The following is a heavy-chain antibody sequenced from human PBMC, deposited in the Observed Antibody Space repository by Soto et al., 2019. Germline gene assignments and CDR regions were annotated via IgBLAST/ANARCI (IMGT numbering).Heavy chain of an antibody. Sequence: GGSLRLSWAASGFTFSTAWMTWVRQAPGKGLEWVGRIKSKTDGGTTDYAAPVKGRFTISRDDSKSIAYLQMNSLKTEDTAVYYCTRDFGGYGSGSYLVWYYYYGMDVWGQGTTVTVSS. CDR1: GFTFSTAW. D-gene: IGHD3-10*01. CDR3: TRDFGGYGSGSYLVWYYYYGMDV. J-gene: IGHJ6*02. V-gene: IGHV3-15*01. CDR2: IKSKTDGGTT.